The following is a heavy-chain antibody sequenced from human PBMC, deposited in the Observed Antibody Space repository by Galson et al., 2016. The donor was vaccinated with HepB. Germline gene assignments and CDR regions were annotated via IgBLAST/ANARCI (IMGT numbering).Heavy chain of an antibody. J-gene: IGHJ4*02. V-gene: IGHV6-1*01. CDR1: GDSVSSNTAD. CDR3: ARGPLPPSWGHDCSTWESYFDH. CDR2: TYYKSRWYT. Sequence: CAISGDSVSSNTADRNWIRQSPSSGLEWLGRTYYKSRWYTSYGVSVPSRISIRPDTSKTQFSLQLNSVTPEDTGIYYCARGPLPPSWGHDCSTWESYFDHWGQGTLVTVSS. D-gene: IGHD1-26*01.